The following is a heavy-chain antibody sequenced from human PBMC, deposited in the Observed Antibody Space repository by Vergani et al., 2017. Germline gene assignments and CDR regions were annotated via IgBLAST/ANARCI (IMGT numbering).Heavy chain of an antibody. D-gene: IGHD1-26*01. CDR3: AKVRELDV. CDR2: ISYDGSNK. V-gene: IGHV3-30*18. J-gene: IGHJ6*02. CDR1: GFTFSSYG. Sequence: QVQLVESGGGVVQPGRSLRLSCAASGFTFSSYGMHWVRQAPGKGLEWVAVISYDGSNKYYADSVKGRFTISRDNSKNTLYLQMKSLRAEDTAVYYCAKVRELDVWGQGTTVTVSS.